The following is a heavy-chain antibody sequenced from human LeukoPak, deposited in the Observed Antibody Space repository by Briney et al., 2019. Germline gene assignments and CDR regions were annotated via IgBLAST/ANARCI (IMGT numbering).Heavy chain of an antibody. V-gene: IGHV5-51*01. CDR1: GYSINNYW. J-gene: IGHJ5*02. CDR2: IYPADSDI. D-gene: IGHD2-15*01. CDR3: ARQEYCSGGSCYTWFDP. Sequence: GESLKISCKGSGYSINNYWIGWVRQMPGKGLEWMGIIYPADSDIRYSPSFQGRVTISADKCISTAYLQWSSLKASDTAMYYCARQEYCSGGSCYTWFDPWGQGTLVTVSS.